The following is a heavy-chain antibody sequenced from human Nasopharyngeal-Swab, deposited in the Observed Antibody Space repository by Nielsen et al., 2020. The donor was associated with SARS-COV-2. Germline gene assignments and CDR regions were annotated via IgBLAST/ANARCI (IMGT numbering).Heavy chain of an antibody. CDR2: INHSGSI. V-gene: IGHV4-34*01. J-gene: IGHJ4*02. D-gene: IGHD2-2*01. Sequence: RQAPGKGLEWIGEINHSGSINYNPSLKSRVTISVDTSKNQFSLKLSSVTAADTAVYYCARGSVVPAAPAVDYFDYWGQGTLVTVSS. CDR3: ARGSVVPAAPAVDYFDY.